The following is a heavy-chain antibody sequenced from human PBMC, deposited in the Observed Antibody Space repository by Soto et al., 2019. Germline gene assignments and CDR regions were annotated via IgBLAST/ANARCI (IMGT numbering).Heavy chain of an antibody. CDR3: ARVGIQQQLVTLGLDF. V-gene: IGHV1-46*01. CDR2: INPSGGST. Sequence: VASVKVSCKASGYTFTSYYMHWVRQAPGQGLEWMGIINPSGGSTSYAQKFQGRVTMTRDTSTSTVYMELSSLRSEDTAVYYCARVGIQQQLVTLGLDFWGQGTTVTVSS. CDR1: GYTFTSYY. J-gene: IGHJ6*02. D-gene: IGHD6-13*01.